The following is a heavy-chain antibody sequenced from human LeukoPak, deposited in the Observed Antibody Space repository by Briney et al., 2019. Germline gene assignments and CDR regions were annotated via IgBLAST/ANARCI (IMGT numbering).Heavy chain of an antibody. CDR3: AKKSSSGAYYYYYYGMDV. J-gene: IGHJ6*02. D-gene: IGHD6-6*01. V-gene: IGHV3-53*01. Sequence: TGGSLRLSCAASGLTVSSNYMSWVRQAPGEGLEWVSVIYSGGSTYYADSVKGRFTISRDNSKNALYQQMTSLRAEDTAVYYCAKKSSSGAYYYYYYGMDVWRQGTTVTVSS. CDR2: IYSGGST. CDR1: GLTVSSNY.